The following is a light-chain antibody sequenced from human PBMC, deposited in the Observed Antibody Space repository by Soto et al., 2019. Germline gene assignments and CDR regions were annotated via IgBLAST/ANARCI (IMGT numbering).Light chain of an antibody. CDR3: QQRHMWTIT. CDR2: DAY. V-gene: IGKV3-11*01. Sequence: EIVLTQSPATPSLSAGERATLSCGASQSVSSYLAWYQQKPGQAPRLLIYDAYNRATGIPPRFSGSGSGTDFTLTISSLENEDSAVYYCQQRHMWTITFGQGTRLEIK. CDR1: QSVSSY. J-gene: IGKJ5*01.